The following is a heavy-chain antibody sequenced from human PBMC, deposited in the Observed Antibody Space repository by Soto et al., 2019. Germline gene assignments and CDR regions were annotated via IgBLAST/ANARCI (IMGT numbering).Heavy chain of an antibody. CDR2: IKEDGSNK. CDR1: GFTFSNYW. V-gene: IGHV3-7*01. Sequence: GGSLRLSCVPSGFTFSNYWMSWVRQAPGKGLEWVAAIKEDGSNKYYVDSVKGRFTVSRDNAKNSLYLQMNSLTAEDTAVYYCARDLGYRSGGTCYSVFDYWGRGTLVTVSS. D-gene: IGHD2-15*01. J-gene: IGHJ4*02. CDR3: ARDLGYRSGGTCYSVFDY.